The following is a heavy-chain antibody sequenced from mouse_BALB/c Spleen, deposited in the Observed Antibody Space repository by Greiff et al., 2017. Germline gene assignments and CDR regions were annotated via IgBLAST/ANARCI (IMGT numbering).Heavy chain of an antibody. D-gene: IGHD2-4*01. V-gene: IGHV5-12-2*01. CDR2: ISNGGGST. J-gene: IGHJ3*01. CDR3: ARHPYYDYDVAY. Sequence: EVKLVESGGGLVQPGGSLKLSCAASGFTFSSYTMSWVRQTPEKRLEWVAYISNGGGSTYYPDTVKGRFTISRDNAKNTLYLQMSSLKSEDTAMYYCARHPYYDYDVAYWGQGTLVTVSA. CDR1: GFTFSSYT.